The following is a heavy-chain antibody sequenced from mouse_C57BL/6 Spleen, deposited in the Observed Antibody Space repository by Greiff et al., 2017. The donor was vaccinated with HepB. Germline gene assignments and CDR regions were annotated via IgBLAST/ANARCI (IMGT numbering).Heavy chain of an antibody. CDR2: IYPRDGST. CDR1: GYTFTSYD. CDR3: ARSTNYYGSRGAMDY. J-gene: IGHJ4*01. D-gene: IGHD1-1*01. Sequence: VKLVESGPELVKPGASVKLSCKASGYTFTSYDINWVKQRPGQGLEWIGWIYPRDGSTKYNEKFKGKATLTVDTSSSTAYMELHSLTSEDSAVYFCARSTNYYGSRGAMDYWGQGTSVTVSS. V-gene: IGHV1-85*01.